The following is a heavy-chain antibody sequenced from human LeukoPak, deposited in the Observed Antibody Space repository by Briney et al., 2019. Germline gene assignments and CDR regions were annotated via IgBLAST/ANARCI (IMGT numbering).Heavy chain of an antibody. Sequence: PGGSLRLSCAASGFTFSSYSMNWVRQAPGKGLEWVSSISSSSSYIYYADSVKGRFTISRDNAKNSLYLQMNSLRAEDTAVYYCARDVRGYSGYDLFDYWGQGTLVTVSS. CDR2: ISSSSSYI. V-gene: IGHV3-21*01. D-gene: IGHD5-12*01. CDR3: ARDVRGYSGYDLFDY. J-gene: IGHJ4*02. CDR1: GFTFSSYS.